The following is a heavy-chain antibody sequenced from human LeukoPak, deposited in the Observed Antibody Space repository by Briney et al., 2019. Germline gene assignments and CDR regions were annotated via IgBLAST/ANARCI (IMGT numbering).Heavy chain of an antibody. CDR2: IYYSGST. CDR3: VRERGTVTTSAFDP. J-gene: IGHJ5*02. D-gene: IGHD4-17*01. CDR1: GGSISSYY. Sequence: PSETLSLTCTVSGGSISSYYWSWIRQPPGKGLEWIGYIYYSGSTNYNPSLKSRVTISVDTSKNQFSLKLTSVTAADTAVYYCVRERGTVTTSAFDPWGQGTLVTVSS. V-gene: IGHV4-59*01.